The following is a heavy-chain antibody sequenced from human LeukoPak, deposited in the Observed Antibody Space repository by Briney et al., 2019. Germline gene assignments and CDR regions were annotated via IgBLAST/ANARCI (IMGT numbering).Heavy chain of an antibody. CDR1: GFTFDDYT. CDR2: ISWDGGST. Sequence: GGSLRLSCAASGFTFDDYTMHWVRQAPGKGLEWVSLISWDGGSTYYADSVKGRFTISRDNSKNSLYLQMNSLRAEDTAVYYCARVSYDILTGYSYIDYWGQGTLVTVSS. D-gene: IGHD3-9*01. J-gene: IGHJ4*02. V-gene: IGHV3-43*01. CDR3: ARVSYDILTGYSYIDY.